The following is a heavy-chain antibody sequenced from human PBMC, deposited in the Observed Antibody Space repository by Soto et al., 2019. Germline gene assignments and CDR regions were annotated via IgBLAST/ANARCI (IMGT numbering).Heavy chain of an antibody. CDR2: IIPIFGTA. Sequence: QVQLVQSGAEVKKPGSSVKVSCKASGGTFSSYAISWVRQAPGQGLEWMGGIIPIFGTANYAQKFQGRVTITADESTSTAYMELSSLRSEDTAVYYCAREQHTRLRYDFWSRYRRWYYYGMDVWGQGTTVTVSS. CDR1: GGTFSSYA. J-gene: IGHJ6*02. D-gene: IGHD3-3*01. CDR3: AREQHTRLRYDFWSRYRRWYYYGMDV. V-gene: IGHV1-69*01.